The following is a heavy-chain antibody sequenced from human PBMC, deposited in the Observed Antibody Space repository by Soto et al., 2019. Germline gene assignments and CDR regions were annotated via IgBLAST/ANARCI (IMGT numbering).Heavy chain of an antibody. CDR1: GYTFTSYA. CDR2: INAGNGNT. Sequence: QVQLVQSGAEVKKPGAPVKVSCKASGYTFTSYAMHWVRQAPGQRLEWMGWINAGNGNTKYSQKFQGRVTITRDTSASTAYMELSSLRSEDTAVYDCARGDSGYDWFDPWGQGTLVTVSS. J-gene: IGHJ5*02. V-gene: IGHV1-3*01. D-gene: IGHD5-12*01. CDR3: ARGDSGYDWFDP.